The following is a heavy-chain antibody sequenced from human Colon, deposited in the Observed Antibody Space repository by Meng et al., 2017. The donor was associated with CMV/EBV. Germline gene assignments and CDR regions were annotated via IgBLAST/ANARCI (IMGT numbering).Heavy chain of an antibody. CDR1: GGSISSGGYY. Sequence: SETLSLTCTVSGGSISSGGYYWSWIRQHPRKGLEWIGYIYYSGSTYYNPSLKSRVTISVDTSKNQFSLKLSSVTAADTAVYYCARYCSSTSCYIAFDIWGQGTMVTVSS. V-gene: IGHV4-31*03. J-gene: IGHJ3*02. CDR3: ARYCSSTSCYIAFDI. CDR2: IYYSGST. D-gene: IGHD2-2*02.